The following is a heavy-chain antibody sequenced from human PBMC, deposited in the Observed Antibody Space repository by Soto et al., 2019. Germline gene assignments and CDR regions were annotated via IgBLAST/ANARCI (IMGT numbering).Heavy chain of an antibody. CDR2: IYPGDSDT. CDR1: GYTFISYW. J-gene: IGHJ4*02. Sequence: EVQLVQSGAEVTKPGESLKISCKATGYTFISYWIAWVRQKPGKGLEWMGIIYPGDSDTRYSPSFKGQITISADKSITTAYLQWSRLKASDTAMYYCARILAEAGTGFDFWGQGTLVTVSS. CDR3: ARILAEAGTGFDF. D-gene: IGHD6-19*01. V-gene: IGHV5-51*01.